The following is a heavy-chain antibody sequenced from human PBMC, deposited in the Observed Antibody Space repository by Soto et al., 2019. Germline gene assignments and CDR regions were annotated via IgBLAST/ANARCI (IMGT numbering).Heavy chain of an antibody. J-gene: IGHJ6*02. Sequence: SETLSLPGLFSVASFSSVGYYWSWFPRHPGRGWGGIGGSYYSGSTYYNPSLKIRVTISVDTSKNQFSLKLSSVTAADTAVYYCARNTGSFDYAESYYYGMDVWGQGTTVTVSS. D-gene: IGHD4-17*01. V-gene: IGHV4-31*03. CDR1: VASFSSVGYY. CDR3: ARNTGSFDYAESYYYGMDV. CDR2: SYYSGST.